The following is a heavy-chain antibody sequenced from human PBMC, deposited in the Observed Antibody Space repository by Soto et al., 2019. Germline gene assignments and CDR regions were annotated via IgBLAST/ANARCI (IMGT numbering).Heavy chain of an antibody. CDR1: GFTFRSYA. J-gene: IGHJ6*02. Sequence: GGSLRLSFAASGFTFRSYAMTWVRQAPGKGLEWVSGISGSGERTYYADSVKGRFTISRDNSKNTVYLQMNSLRAEDTALYYCAKDRSGSVSYGLDVWGQGTTVTVSS. CDR2: ISGSGERT. CDR3: AKDRSGSVSYGLDV. D-gene: IGHD3-3*01. V-gene: IGHV3-23*01.